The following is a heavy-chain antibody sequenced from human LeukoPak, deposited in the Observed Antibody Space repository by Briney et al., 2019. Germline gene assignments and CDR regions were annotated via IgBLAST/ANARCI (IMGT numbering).Heavy chain of an antibody. J-gene: IGHJ6*04. CDR3: AELGITMIGGV. D-gene: IGHD3-10*02. CDR1: GFTFSSYE. Sequence: GASLRLSCAASGFTFSSYEMNWVRQAPGQGLEWVSYISSSGSTIYYADYVKGRFTISRDNAKNSLYLQMNSLRAEDTAVYYCAELGITMIGGVWGKGTTVTISS. CDR2: ISSSGSTI. V-gene: IGHV3-48*03.